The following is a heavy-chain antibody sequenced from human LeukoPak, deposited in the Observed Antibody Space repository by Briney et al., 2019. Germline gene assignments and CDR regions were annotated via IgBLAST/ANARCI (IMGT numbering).Heavy chain of an antibody. V-gene: IGHV4-34*01. Sequence: SETLSLTCAVYGGSFSGYYWSWIRQPPGKGLEWIGEINHSGSTNYNPSLKSRVTISVDTSKNQFSLKLSSVTAADTAVYYCARRGGGAAGYWGQGTLVTVSS. CDR3: ARRGGGAAGY. CDR2: INHSGST. D-gene: IGHD6-13*01. CDR1: GGSFSGYY. J-gene: IGHJ4*02.